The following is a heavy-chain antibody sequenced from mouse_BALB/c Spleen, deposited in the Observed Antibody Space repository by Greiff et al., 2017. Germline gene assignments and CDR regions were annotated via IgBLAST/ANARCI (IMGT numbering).Heavy chain of an antibody. D-gene: IGHD1-1*01. J-gene: IGHJ1*01. V-gene: IGHV5-6*01. Sequence: EVQGVESGGDLVKPGGSLKLSCAASGFTFSSYGMSWVRQTPDKRLEWVATISSGGSYTYYPDSVKGRFTISRDNAKNTLYLQMSSLKSEDTAMYYCASITTVVAHWYFDVWGAGTTVTVSS. CDR1: GFTFSSYG. CDR3: ASITTVVAHWYFDV. CDR2: ISSGGSYT.